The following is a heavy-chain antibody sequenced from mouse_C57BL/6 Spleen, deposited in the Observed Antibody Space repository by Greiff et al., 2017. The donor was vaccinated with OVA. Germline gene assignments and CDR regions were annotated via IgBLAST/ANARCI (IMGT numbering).Heavy chain of an antibody. CDR2: IYPGSGST. D-gene: IGHD2-4*01. J-gene: IGHJ3*01. Sequence: VQLQQPGAELVKPGASVKMSCKASGYTFTSYWLTWVKQRPGQGLEWIGDIYPGSGSTTYNEKFKSKATLTVDTSSSTAYMQLSSLTSDDSAVYYCASPIYYEYPLFAYRGQGTLVTVAA. CDR3: ASPIYYEYPLFAY. V-gene: IGHV1-55*01. CDR1: GYTFTSYW.